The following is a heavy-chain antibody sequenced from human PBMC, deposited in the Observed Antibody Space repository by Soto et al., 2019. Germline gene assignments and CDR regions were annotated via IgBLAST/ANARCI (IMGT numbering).Heavy chain of an antibody. V-gene: IGHV4-31*11. D-gene: IGHD3-10*01. CDR1: GGSISRGGYY. CDR3: ARDGRTGQFGWSFDY. Sequence: TLSLTCAVSGGSISRGGYYWSWIRQHPGKGLEWIGYIYYSGSTYYNPSLKSRATISVDTSKNQFSLKLSSVTAADTAVYYCARDGRTGQFGWSFDYWGQGTLVPVSS. J-gene: IGHJ4*02. CDR2: IYYSGST.